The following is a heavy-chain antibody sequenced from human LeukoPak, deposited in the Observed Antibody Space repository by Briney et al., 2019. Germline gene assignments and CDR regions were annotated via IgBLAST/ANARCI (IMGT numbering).Heavy chain of an antibody. J-gene: IGHJ4*02. Sequence: GGSLRLSCAASGFTFSSYAMSWVRQAPGKGLEWVSAISGSGGSTYYADSVKGRFTISRDNSKNTLYLQMNSLRAEDTALYYCAKDFFGSGSSWYNYFDYWGQGTLVTVSS. CDR2: ISGSGGST. CDR1: GFTFSSYA. CDR3: AKDFFGSGSSWYNYFDY. D-gene: IGHD6-13*01. V-gene: IGHV3-23*01.